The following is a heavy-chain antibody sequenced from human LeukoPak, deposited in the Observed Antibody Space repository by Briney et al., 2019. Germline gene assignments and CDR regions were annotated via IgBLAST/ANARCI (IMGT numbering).Heavy chain of an antibody. D-gene: IGHD2-2*01. CDR2: INPNSGGT. V-gene: IGHV1-2*02. J-gene: IGHJ5*02. CDR1: GYSFTGYY. CDR3: ATDIVVVPAAMRIAVAGGWFDP. Sequence: ASVKVSCKASGYSFTGYYMHWVRQAPGQGLEWMVWINPNSGGTNYAQRFQGRVTMTRDTSISTAYMELSRLRSDDTAVYYCATDIVVVPAAMRIAVAGGWFDPWGQGTLVTVSS.